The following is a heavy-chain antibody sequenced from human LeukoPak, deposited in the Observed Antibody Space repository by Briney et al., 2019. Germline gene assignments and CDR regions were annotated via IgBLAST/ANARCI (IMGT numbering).Heavy chain of an antibody. CDR3: AKVVWDSSGSYGMDV. V-gene: IGHV3-13*01. CDR2: VGTAGDT. CDR1: GFTFSSYD. Sequence: GGSLRLSCAASGFTFSSYDMHWVRQATGKGLEWVSAVGTAGDTYYADSVKGRFTISRDNSKNTLYLQMNSLRAEDTAVYYCAKVVWDSSGSYGMDVWGQGTTVTVSS. D-gene: IGHD3-22*01. J-gene: IGHJ6*02.